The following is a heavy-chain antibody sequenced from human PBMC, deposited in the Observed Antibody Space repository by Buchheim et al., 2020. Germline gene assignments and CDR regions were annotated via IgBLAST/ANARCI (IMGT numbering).Heavy chain of an antibody. CDR3: ARGSKLRYFDWLTPPDY. V-gene: IGHV1-2*04. Sequence: QVQLVQSGAEVKKPGASVKVSCKASGYTFTGYYMHWVRQAPGQGLEWMGWINPNSGGTNYAQKFQGWVTMTRDTSISPAYMGLGRLGSDDTAVYYWARGSKLRYFDWLTPPDYWGQGTL. CDR1: GYTFTGYY. J-gene: IGHJ4*02. CDR2: INPNSGGT. D-gene: IGHD3-9*01.